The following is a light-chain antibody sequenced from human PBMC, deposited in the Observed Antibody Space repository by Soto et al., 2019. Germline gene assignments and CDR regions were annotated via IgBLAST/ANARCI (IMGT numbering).Light chain of an antibody. CDR2: GAS. J-gene: IGKJ1*01. Sequence: EIVLTQSPVTLSLSPGERATLSCRASQSVSNNYLAWYQQKPGQAPRLLIYGASNRATGISDRFSGSGSGTDFTLTISRLEPEDFAVYYCQQYGSSGTFGQGTKVDIK. CDR3: QQYGSSGT. V-gene: IGKV3-20*01. CDR1: QSVSNNY.